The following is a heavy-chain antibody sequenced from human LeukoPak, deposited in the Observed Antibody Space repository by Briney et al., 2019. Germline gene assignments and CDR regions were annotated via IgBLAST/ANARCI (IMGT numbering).Heavy chain of an antibody. D-gene: IGHD3-16*01. CDR1: GFTFSGYY. J-gene: IGHJ4*02. CDR3: ARDNELGY. CDR2: ITTDSTK. Sequence: GGSLRLSCAASGFTFSGYYMSWIRQAPGKGLEWVSFITTDSTKYYTDSVKGRFTISRDNAKNSLYLQMNSLRAEDTAVYYCARDNELGYWGQGTLVTVSS. V-gene: IGHV3-11*01.